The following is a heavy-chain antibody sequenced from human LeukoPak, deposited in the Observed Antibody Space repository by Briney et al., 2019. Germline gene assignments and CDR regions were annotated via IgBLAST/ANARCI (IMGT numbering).Heavy chain of an antibody. CDR1: GGSISSYY. Sequence: SETLSLTCTVSGGSISSYYWSWIRQPAGKRLEWIGRIYTSGRTNYNPSLKSRVTISVDTSKNQFSLKLSSVTAADTAVYYCARDSGYYGSGSYYKSRWFDPWGQGTLVTVSS. D-gene: IGHD3-10*01. V-gene: IGHV4-4*07. J-gene: IGHJ5*02. CDR3: ARDSGYYGSGSYYKSRWFDP. CDR2: IYTSGRT.